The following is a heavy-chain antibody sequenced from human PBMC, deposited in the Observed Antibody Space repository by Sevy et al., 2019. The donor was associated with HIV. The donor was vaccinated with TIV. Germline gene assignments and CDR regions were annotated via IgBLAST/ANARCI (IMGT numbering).Heavy chain of an antibody. CDR2: ISYDGSNK. V-gene: IGHV3-30*04. Sequence: GGYLRLSCAASGFTFSSYAMHWVRQAPGKGLEWVAVISYDGSNKYYADSVKGRFTISRDNSKNTLYLQMNSLRAEDTAVYYCARGLRGYYGSGSYSPIDYWGQGTLVTVSS. J-gene: IGHJ4*02. D-gene: IGHD3-10*01. CDR1: GFTFSSYA. CDR3: ARGLRGYYGSGSYSPIDY.